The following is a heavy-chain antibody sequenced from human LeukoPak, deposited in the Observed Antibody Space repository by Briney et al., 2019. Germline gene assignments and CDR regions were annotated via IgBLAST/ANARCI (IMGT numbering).Heavy chain of an antibody. CDR2: IIPIFGTA. V-gene: IGHV1-69*13. CDR3: ARTRYDSSGYNYYYYGMDV. J-gene: IGHJ6*02. CDR1: GYTFTSYG. D-gene: IGHD3-22*01. Sequence: SVKVSCKASGYTFTSYGISWVRQAPGQGLEWMGGIIPIFGTANYAQKFQGRVTITADESTSTAYMELSSLRSEDTAVYYCARTRYDSSGYNYYYYGMDVWGQGTTVTVSS.